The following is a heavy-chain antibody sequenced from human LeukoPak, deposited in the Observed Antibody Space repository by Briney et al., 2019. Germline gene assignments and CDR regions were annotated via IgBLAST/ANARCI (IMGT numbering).Heavy chain of an antibody. V-gene: IGHV4-34*01. J-gene: IGHJ4*02. CDR2: INHSGST. Sequence: SETLSLTCAVYGGSFSGYYWSWIRQPPGKGLEWIGEINHSGSTNYNPSLKSRVTISVDTSKNQFSLKLSSVTAADTAVYYCARISTTPGYCSGGSCAFFDYWGQGTLVTVSS. CDR3: ARISTTPGYCSGGSCAFFDY. CDR1: GGSFSGYY. D-gene: IGHD2-15*01.